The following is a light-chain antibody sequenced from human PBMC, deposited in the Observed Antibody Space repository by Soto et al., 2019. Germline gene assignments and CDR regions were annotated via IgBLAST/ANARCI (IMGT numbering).Light chain of an antibody. CDR3: QQYASSPLT. J-gene: IGKJ4*01. CDR2: DAS. Sequence: EIVLTQSPGTLSLSPGERATLSCRASQSVSSYLAWYQQKPGQAPRLLIYDASSRATGIPDRFSGSGSGTDFTLIISKVEPEDFGVYFCQQYASSPLTFGGGTKVDIK. CDR1: QSVSSY. V-gene: IGKV3-20*01.